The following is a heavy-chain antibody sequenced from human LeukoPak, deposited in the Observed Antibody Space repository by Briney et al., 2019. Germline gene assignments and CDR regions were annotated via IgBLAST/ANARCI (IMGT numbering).Heavy chain of an antibody. CDR2: ISSSSTI. Sequence: GGSLRLSCAASGFTFSSYSMNWVRQAPGKGLEWVSYISSSSTIYYADSVKGRFTISRDNAKNSLYLQMNSLRAEDTAVYYCARDPASIAAAEGDYWGQGTLVTVSS. D-gene: IGHD6-13*01. V-gene: IGHV3-48*01. CDR1: GFTFSSYS. CDR3: ARDPASIAAAEGDY. J-gene: IGHJ4*02.